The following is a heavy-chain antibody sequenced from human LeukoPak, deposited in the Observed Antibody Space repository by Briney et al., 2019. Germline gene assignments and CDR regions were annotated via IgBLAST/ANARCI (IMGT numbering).Heavy chain of an antibody. D-gene: IGHD1/OR15-1a*01. V-gene: IGHV3-23*01. J-gene: IGHJ4*02. Sequence: PGGSMRLSCVASGFTLSRYAMRWVRQAPGKGLDWVSAISGSDGSTYYADSVKVRFTIARDNSKNTLYLQRNSVRAEDTAVYYCAREAQFRTPWGQGTLVTVSS. CDR1: GFTLSRYA. CDR2: ISGSDGST. CDR3: AREAQFRTP.